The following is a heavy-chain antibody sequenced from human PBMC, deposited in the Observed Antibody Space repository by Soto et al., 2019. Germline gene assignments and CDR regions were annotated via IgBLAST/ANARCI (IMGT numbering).Heavy chain of an antibody. V-gene: IGHV3-23*01. CDR1: GFTFSSYA. CDR3: AKDDAY. J-gene: IGHJ4*02. Sequence: GGSLRLSCAASGFTFSSYAMSWVRQAPGKGLEWVGGISGRGDSTYYADSVKGRFTISRDNSKNTLYVQMNSLRAEDTAIYYCAKDDAYWGQGTLVTVSS. CDR2: ISGRGDST.